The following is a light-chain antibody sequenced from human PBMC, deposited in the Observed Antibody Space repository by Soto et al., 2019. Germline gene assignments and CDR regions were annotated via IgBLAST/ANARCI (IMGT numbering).Light chain of an antibody. J-gene: IGKJ1*01. CDR1: QSLSSGY. CDR3: QQYDTSPRT. V-gene: IGKV3-20*01. CDR2: AAS. Sequence: IVLTQSPGTLSLSPGERATLSCRASQSLSSGYLAWYQQKPGQAPRILIYAASSRATGIPDRFSGSGSGTDFSLTINRLEPEDSAVYYCQQYDTSPRTFGQGTKVDIK.